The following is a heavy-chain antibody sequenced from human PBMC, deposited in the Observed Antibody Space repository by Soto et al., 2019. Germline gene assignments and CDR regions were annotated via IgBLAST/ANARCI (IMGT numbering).Heavy chain of an antibody. CDR3: ARAPYSSSWYNILAPYFDY. Sequence: SETLSLTCTVSGGSISSYYWSWIRQPPGKGLEWIGYIYYSGSTNYNPSLKSRVPISVDTSKNQFSLKLSPVTAADTAVYYCARAPYSSSWYNILAPYFDYWGQGTLVTVSS. CDR1: GGSISSYY. J-gene: IGHJ4*02. D-gene: IGHD6-13*01. CDR2: IYYSGST. V-gene: IGHV4-59*01.